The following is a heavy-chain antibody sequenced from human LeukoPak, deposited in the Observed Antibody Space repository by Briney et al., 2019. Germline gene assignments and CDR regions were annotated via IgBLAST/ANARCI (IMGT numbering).Heavy chain of an antibody. D-gene: IGHD6-13*01. J-gene: IGHJ4*02. Sequence: SETLSLTCTVSGGSISSSSYYWGWIRQPPGKGLEWIGSIYYSGSTYYNPSLKSRVTISVDTSKNQFSLKLSSVTAADTAVYYCAREVAAAVTSVYFDYWGQGALVTVSS. CDR1: GGSISSSSYY. CDR3: AREVAAAVTSVYFDY. CDR2: IYYSGST. V-gene: IGHV4-39*02.